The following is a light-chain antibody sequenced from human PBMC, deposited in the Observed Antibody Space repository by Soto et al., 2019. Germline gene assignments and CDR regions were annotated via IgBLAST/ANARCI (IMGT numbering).Light chain of an antibody. CDR1: QSVSSD. CDR3: QQYNNWPWT. Sequence: IGLTQSPATLSWSQGERVTLTCMASQSVSSDLAWYKQKPGQAPRLLSYGASPRATGIPSRVSGSGSGTVFTLTISSLQSEDFGVYYCQQYNNWPWTFGRGTKVDIK. J-gene: IGKJ1*01. V-gene: IGKV3-15*01. CDR2: GAS.